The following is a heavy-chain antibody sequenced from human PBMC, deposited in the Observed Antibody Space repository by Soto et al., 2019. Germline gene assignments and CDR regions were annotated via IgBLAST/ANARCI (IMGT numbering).Heavy chain of an antibody. V-gene: IGHV3-23*01. D-gene: IGHD2-21*01. Sequence: EVLLLGSGGGLVQPGGSLRLSCAASGFSFSNKAMSWVRQAPGKGLEWVSIISGNGVSTYYTDSLKGRFTISRDNSKNMVYLEMNSLRVEDTAVYYCAKENGFQFINLGASGFDYWGQGSLVSVSS. J-gene: IGHJ4*02. CDR1: GFSFSNKA. CDR3: AKENGFQFINLGASGFDY. CDR2: ISGNGVST.